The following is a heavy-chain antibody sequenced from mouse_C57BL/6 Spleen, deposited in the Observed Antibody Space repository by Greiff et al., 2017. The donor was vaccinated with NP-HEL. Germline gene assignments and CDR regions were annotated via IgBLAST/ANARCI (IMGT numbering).Heavy chain of an antibody. CDR2: IDPETGGT. J-gene: IGHJ1*03. Sequence: VQLQQSGAELVRPGASVTLSCKASGYTFTDYEMHWVKQTPVHGLEWIGAIDPETGGTAYNQKFKGKAILTADKSSSTAYMELRSLTSEDSAVYYCTRKGFYGSSGYFDVWGTGTTVTVSS. CDR3: TRKGFYGSSGYFDV. CDR1: GYTFTDYE. V-gene: IGHV1-15*01. D-gene: IGHD1-1*01.